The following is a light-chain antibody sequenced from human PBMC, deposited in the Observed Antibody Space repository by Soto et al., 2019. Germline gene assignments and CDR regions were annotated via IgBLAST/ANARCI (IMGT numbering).Light chain of an antibody. J-gene: IGLJ1*01. CDR1: SSDVGGYNY. Sequence: SVLTQPASVSGSPGQSITISCTGTSSDVGGYNYVSWYQQHSGKAPKLMIYDVSNRPSGVSNRFSGSKSGNTASLTISGLQAEDVSDYYCGSYASSSTLYVFGTGTNVTVL. CDR3: GSYASSSTLYV. CDR2: DVS. V-gene: IGLV2-14*01.